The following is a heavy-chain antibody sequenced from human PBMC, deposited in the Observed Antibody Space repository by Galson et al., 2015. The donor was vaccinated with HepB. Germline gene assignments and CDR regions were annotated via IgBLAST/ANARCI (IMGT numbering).Heavy chain of an antibody. D-gene: IGHD1-7*01. V-gene: IGHV3-74*01. CDR1: GFTFSNPW. J-gene: IGHJ3*02. CDR2: INSDGSST. CDR3: VRVYYGTNAFDI. Sequence: SLRLSCAASGFTFSNPWMHWVRQAPGKGLVWVSRINSDGSSTSYADPVKGRFTISRDNAKNTLFLQMNSLRVEDTAVYYCVRVYYGTNAFDIWGQGTMVTVSS.